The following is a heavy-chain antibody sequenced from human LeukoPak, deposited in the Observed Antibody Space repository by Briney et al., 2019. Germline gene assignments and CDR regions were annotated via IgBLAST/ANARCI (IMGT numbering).Heavy chain of an antibody. CDR1: GYTFTAYY. Sequence: AAVTVSFKASGYTFTAYYIQWVRQAPGQGREWMGTIRPGDTRTTYAQKFQGRVTVTWDMSTTTGYMELSSLRSEDTAVYYCVREKSGGTYDYWGQGTLVTVSS. CDR3: VREKSGGTYDY. V-gene: IGHV1-46*01. J-gene: IGHJ4*02. D-gene: IGHD3-16*01. CDR2: IRPGDTRT.